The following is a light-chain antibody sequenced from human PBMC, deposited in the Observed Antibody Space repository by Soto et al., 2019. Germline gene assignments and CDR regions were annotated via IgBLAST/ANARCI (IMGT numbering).Light chain of an antibody. Sequence: QSARTQPRSVSGSPGQSVTISCTGTSSDVGGYNYVSWYQQHPGKAPKLMIYDVSKRPSGVPDRFSGSKSGNTASLTISGLQAEDEADYYPCSYAGSQRVFGTGTKVTVL. V-gene: IGLV2-11*01. J-gene: IGLJ1*01. CDR2: DVS. CDR3: CSYAGSQRV. CDR1: SSDVGGYNY.